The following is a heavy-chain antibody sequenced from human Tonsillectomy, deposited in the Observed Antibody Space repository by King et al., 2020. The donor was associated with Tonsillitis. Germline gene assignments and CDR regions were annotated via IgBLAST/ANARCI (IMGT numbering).Heavy chain of an antibody. CDR2: ISAYNGNI. J-gene: IGHJ6*02. CDR1: GYTFTSYG. CDR3: ARDREASGSGYYYYYGMDV. D-gene: IGHD3-10*01. V-gene: IGHV1-18*01. Sequence: VQLVESGAEVKKPGASVKVSCKASGYTFTSYGISWVRQAPGQGLEWMGWISAYNGNINYAQKLQGRVTMTTDTSTSTAYMELRSLRSDDTAVYYCARDREASGSGYYYYYGMDVWGQGTTVTVSS.